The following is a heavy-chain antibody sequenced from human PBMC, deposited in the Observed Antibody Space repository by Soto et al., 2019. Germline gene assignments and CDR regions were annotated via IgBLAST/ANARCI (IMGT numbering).Heavy chain of an antibody. Sequence: PSETLSLTCTVSGGSISSYYWSWIRQPPGKGLEWIGYIYYSGSTNYNPSLKSRVTISVDTSKNQFSLKLSSVTAADTAVYYCARVIAVAGTPTYYYGMDVWGQGTTVTVS. D-gene: IGHD6-19*01. CDR1: GGSISSYY. V-gene: IGHV4-59*01. CDR3: ARVIAVAGTPTYYYGMDV. CDR2: IYYSGST. J-gene: IGHJ6*02.